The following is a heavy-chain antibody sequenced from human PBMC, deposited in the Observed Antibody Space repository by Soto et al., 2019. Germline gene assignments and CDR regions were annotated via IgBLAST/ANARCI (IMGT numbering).Heavy chain of an antibody. CDR3: ARAKVTYYFDY. CDR1: GGSISSGGYS. Sequence: PSETLSLTCAVSGGSISSGGYSWSWIRQPPGKGLEWIGYIYHSGSTYYNPSLKSRVTISVDRSKNQLSLKLSSVTAADTAVYYCARAKVTYYFDYWGQGTLGTVSS. V-gene: IGHV4-30-2*01. D-gene: IGHD5-18*01. J-gene: IGHJ4*02. CDR2: IYHSGST.